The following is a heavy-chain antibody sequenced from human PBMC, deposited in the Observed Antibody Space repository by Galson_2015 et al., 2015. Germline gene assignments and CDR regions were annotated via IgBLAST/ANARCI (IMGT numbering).Heavy chain of an antibody. CDR2: ISSSSTI. V-gene: IGHV3-48*02. Sequence: SLRLSCAASGFTFSSYSMNWVRQAPGKGLEWVSYISSSSTIYYADSVKGRFTISRDNAKNSLYLQMNSLRDEDTAVYYCARTYYYGSGDYWGQGTLVTVSS. D-gene: IGHD3-10*01. CDR3: ARTYYYGSGDY. CDR1: GFTFSSYS. J-gene: IGHJ4*02.